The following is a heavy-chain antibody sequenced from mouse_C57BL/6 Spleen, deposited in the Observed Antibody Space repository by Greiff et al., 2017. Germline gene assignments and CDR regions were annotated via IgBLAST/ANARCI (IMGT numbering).Heavy chain of an antibody. V-gene: IGHV1-59*01. CDR3: ARTTTVVAPRFAY. CDR1: GYTFTSYW. J-gene: IGHJ3*01. CDR2: IDPSDSYT. Sequence: VQLQQSGAELVRPGTSVKLSCKASGYTFTSYWMHWVKQRPGQGLEWIGVIDPSDSYTNYNQKFKGKATLTVDTSSSTAYMQLSSLTAEDSAVYYCARTTTVVAPRFAYWGQGTLVTVSA. D-gene: IGHD1-1*01.